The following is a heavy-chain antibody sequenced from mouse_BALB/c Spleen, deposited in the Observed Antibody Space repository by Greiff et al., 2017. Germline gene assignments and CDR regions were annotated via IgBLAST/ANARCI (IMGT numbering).Heavy chain of an antibody. CDR1: GFSLTSYG. CDR2: IWSDGST. V-gene: IGHV2-6-2*01. CDR3: ARQSYDGYQYYAMDY. D-gene: IGHD2-3*01. J-gene: IGHJ4*01. Sequence: VQLQQSGPDLVAPSQSLSITCTVSGFSLTSYGVHWVRQPPGKGLEWLVVIWSDGSTTYNSALKSRLSISKDNSKSQVFLKMNSLQTDDTAMYYCARQSYDGYQYYAMDYWGQGTSVTVSS.